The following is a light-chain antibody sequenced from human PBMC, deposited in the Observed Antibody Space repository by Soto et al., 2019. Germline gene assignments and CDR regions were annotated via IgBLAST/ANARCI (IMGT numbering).Light chain of an antibody. CDR1: SSDDGGYNY. CDR3: SSYTSSSTLVV. V-gene: IGLV2-14*01. CDR2: EVS. Sequence: QSALTQPASVSGSPGQSITISCTGTSSDDGGYNYVSWYQQHPGKAPKLMIYEVSNRPSGVSNRFSGSKSGNTASLTISGLQAEDEADYYCSSYTSSSTLVVFGGGTKLT. J-gene: IGLJ2*01.